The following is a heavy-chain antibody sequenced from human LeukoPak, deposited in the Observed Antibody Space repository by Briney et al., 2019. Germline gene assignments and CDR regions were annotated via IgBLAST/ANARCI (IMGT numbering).Heavy chain of an antibody. CDR2: ISSSGNSI. V-gene: IGHV3-48*03. D-gene: IGHD6-13*01. J-gene: IGHJ4*02. Sequence: GGSLRLSCAASGFTVISYEMNWVRQAPGKGLEWVSYISSSGNSIFYADSVKGRFTISRDNAKNSLYLQMNSLRAEDTAVYYCARALPSSYYYFDYRGQGTLVTVSS. CDR3: ARALPSSYYYFDY. CDR1: GFTVISYE.